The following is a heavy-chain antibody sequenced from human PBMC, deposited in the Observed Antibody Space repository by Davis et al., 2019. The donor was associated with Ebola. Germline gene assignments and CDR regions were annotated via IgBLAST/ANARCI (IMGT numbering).Heavy chain of an antibody. D-gene: IGHD1-26*01. CDR2: IYPGDSAT. CDR1: GYIFTKYW. J-gene: IGHJ4*02. Sequence: GESLKISCKGSGYIFTKYWIGWVRQMPGKGLEWMGIIYPGDSATRYSPSFQGHVTISADKSISTAYMELSRLRSDNTAVYYCARLGSAPFDYWGQGTLVTVSS. CDR3: ARLGSAPFDY. V-gene: IGHV5-51*01.